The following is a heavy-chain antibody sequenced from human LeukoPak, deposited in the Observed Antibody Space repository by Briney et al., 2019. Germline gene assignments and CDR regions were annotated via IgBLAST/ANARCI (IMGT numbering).Heavy chain of an antibody. CDR2: MNPNSGNT. CDR1: GYTFTSYD. D-gene: IGHD3-22*01. CDR3: ARGYDSSGPNDY. Sequence: GASVKVSCKASGYTFTSYDINWVRQATGQGLEWMGWMNPNSGNTGYAQKFQGRVAMTRNTSISTAYMELSSLRSEDTAVYYCARGYDSSGPNDYWGQGTLVTVSS. J-gene: IGHJ4*02. V-gene: IGHV1-8*01.